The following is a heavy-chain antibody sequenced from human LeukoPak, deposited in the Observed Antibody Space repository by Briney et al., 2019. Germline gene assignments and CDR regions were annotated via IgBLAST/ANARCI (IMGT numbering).Heavy chain of an antibody. J-gene: IGHJ4*02. Sequence: PGGSLRLSCAASGFTFSSYSMNWVRQAPGKGLEWVSFIIGSGDLIYYADSVTGRFTISRDNAKSSLYLQMNSLRDDDTAVYYCARVRGATLSYHYFDYWGQGALVTVSS. CDR2: IIGSGDLI. V-gene: IGHV3-48*02. CDR3: ARVRGATLSYHYFDY. D-gene: IGHD1-26*01. CDR1: GFTFSSYS.